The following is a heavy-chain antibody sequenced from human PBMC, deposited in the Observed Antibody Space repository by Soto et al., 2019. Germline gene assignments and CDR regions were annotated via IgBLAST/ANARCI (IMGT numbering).Heavy chain of an antibody. Sequence: SETLSLSCDVYGGSFSGYIWTGIRQTPGKGLQWIGQINHSGSANYNPSLKSRVTISVHTSNSQFSLELSSVTAADTTVYYWARGGRDSGSYLFRAFDIWGQGTMVT. CDR3: ARGGRDSGSYLFRAFDI. V-gene: IGHV4-34*01. CDR1: GGSFSGYI. D-gene: IGHD1-26*01. CDR2: INHSGSA. J-gene: IGHJ3*02.